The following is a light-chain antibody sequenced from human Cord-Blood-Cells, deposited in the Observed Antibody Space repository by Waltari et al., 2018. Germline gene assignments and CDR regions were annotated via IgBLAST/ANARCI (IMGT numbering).Light chain of an antibody. J-gene: IGKJ4*01. Sequence: DIQMTQSRSSLSASVGDRGTVTRRASQGISSWLACYQQKPEKGPNALIYAASSLQSAVPSRFSGSGYGTDFNLTISSLQPEDFATYYCQQYNSYPLTFGGGTKVEI. CDR3: QQYNSYPLT. V-gene: IGKV1D-16*01. CDR1: QGISSW. CDR2: AAS.